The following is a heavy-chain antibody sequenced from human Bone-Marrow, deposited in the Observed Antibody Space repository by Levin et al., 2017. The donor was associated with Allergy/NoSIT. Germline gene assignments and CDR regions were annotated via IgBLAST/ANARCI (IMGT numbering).Heavy chain of an antibody. D-gene: IGHD1-26*01. CDR3: ARVNGSYPDHFDY. CDR1: GGTFSSYA. V-gene: IGHV1-69*13. CDR2: IIPIFGTA. Sequence: ASVKVSCKASGGTFSSYAISWVRQAPGQGLEWMGGIIPIFGTANYAQKFQGRVTITADESTSTAYMELSSLRSEDTAVYYCARVNGSYPDHFDYWGQGTLVTVSS. J-gene: IGHJ4*02.